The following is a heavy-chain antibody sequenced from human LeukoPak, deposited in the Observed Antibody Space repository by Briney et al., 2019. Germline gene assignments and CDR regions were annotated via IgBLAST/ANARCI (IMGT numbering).Heavy chain of an antibody. CDR3: AAGYYDYVWGSYQANWFDP. V-gene: IGHV4-39*07. CDR2: IYYSGST. Sequence: SETLSLTCTVSGGSLSSSNYYWGWIRQPPGKGLEWIGSIYYSGSTYYNPSLKSRVTISVDTSKNQFFLKLSSVTAADTAVYYCAAGYYDYVWGSYQANWFDPWGQGTLVTVSS. CDR1: GGSLSSSNYY. J-gene: IGHJ5*02. D-gene: IGHD3-16*02.